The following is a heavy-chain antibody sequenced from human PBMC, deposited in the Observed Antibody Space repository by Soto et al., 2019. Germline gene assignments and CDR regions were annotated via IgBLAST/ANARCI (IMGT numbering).Heavy chain of an antibody. CDR3: AKDSHWTNGVCRRTQFDY. J-gene: IGHJ4*02. CDR2: ISGCGGST. CDR1: GFTFSSYA. D-gene: IGHD2-8*01. Sequence: PGGSLRLSCAPSGFTFSSYAISRLCQAPELWHEWVAAISGCGGSTYYADSVKGRFTISGDNAKNTLYLQMNSLRAEDTAVYYCAKDSHWTNGVCRRTQFDYWGEGTLVTVCS. V-gene: IGHV3-23*01.